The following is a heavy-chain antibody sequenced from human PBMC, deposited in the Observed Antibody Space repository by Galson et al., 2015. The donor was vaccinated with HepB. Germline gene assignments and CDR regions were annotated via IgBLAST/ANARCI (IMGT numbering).Heavy chain of an antibody. Sequence: CAISGDSVSSNSAAWNWIRQSPLRGLEWLGRTYYKSKWYDDYAVSVKSRITINPDTSKNQFSLQLGSVTPEDTAVYYCARGRRGWPHDNYIDYWGQGTLVTVSS. J-gene: IGHJ4*02. CDR1: GDSVSSNSAA. CDR3: ARGRRGWPHDNYIDY. D-gene: IGHD6-19*01. CDR2: TYYKSKWYD. V-gene: IGHV6-1*01.